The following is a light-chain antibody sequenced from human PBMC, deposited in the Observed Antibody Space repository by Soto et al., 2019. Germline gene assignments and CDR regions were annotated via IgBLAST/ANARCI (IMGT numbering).Light chain of an antibody. CDR3: QHRSNWPLT. CDR2: DAS. V-gene: IGKV1-5*01. CDR1: QSISSW. J-gene: IGKJ4*01. Sequence: DIQMTQSPSTLSASVGDRVTITCRASQSISSWLAWYQQKPGKAPKVLIFDASSLESGVPSRFSGSGSATEFTLTISSLQPDDFATYYCQHRSNWPLTFGGGTKVEIK.